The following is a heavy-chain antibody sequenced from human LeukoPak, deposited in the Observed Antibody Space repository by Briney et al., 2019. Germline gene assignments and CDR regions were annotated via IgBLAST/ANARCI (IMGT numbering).Heavy chain of an antibody. CDR3: ASIAAAGNE. CDR1: GGSISRSTYY. D-gene: IGHD6-13*01. J-gene: IGHJ4*02. Sequence: SETLSLTCTVSGGSISRSTYYWGWIRQPPGQGLEWIGSIYYSGSTYYSPSLKSRVTISVDTSMHQFSLNLSSVTAADTAVYYCASIAAAGNEWGQGTLVTVSS. CDR2: IYYSGST. V-gene: IGHV4-39*01.